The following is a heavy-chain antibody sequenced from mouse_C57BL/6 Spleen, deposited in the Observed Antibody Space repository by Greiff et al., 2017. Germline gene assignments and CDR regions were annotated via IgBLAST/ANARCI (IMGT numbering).Heavy chain of an antibody. CDR2: INPNYGTT. Sequence: VQLQQSGPELVKPGASVKISCKASGYSFTDYNMNWVKQSNGKSLEWIGVINPNYGTTSYNQKFKGKATLTVDQSSSTAYMQLNSLTSEDSAFYYCARAIYYDYEAWFAYWGQGTLVTVSA. CDR3: ARAIYYDYEAWFAY. V-gene: IGHV1-39*01. CDR1: GYSFTDYN. D-gene: IGHD2-4*01. J-gene: IGHJ3*01.